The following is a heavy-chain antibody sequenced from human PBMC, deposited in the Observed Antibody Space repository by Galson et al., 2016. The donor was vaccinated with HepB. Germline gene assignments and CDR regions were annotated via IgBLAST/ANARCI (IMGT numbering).Heavy chain of an antibody. CDR3: ARDPYATSLEYFQH. CDR2: ITGSGTYI. Sequence: SLRLSCAAAGFTFSSYSMSWVCLAPVKGLEWVSSITGSGTYIRYSDSVKGRFSISRDNAKSSLFLQMSSLRAEDTSVYFCARDPYATSLEYFQHWGQGTLVTVPS. CDR1: GFTFSSYS. J-gene: IGHJ1*01. D-gene: IGHD2-2*01. V-gene: IGHV3-21*01.